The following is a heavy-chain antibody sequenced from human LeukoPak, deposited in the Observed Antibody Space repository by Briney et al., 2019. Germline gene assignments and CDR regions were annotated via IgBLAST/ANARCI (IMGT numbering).Heavy chain of an antibody. Sequence: SETLSLTCAVYGGSFSGYYWSWIRQPPGKGLKWIGEINHSGSTNYNPSLKSRVSISVDTSKNQFSLKLSSVTAADTAVYYCALGIAAAGTRADWFDPWGQGTLVTVSS. D-gene: IGHD6-13*01. CDR3: ALGIAAAGTRADWFDP. CDR2: INHSGST. V-gene: IGHV4-34*01. CDR1: GGSFSGYY. J-gene: IGHJ5*02.